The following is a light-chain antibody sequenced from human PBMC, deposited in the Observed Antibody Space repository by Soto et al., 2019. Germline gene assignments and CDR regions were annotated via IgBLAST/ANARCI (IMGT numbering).Light chain of an antibody. CDR2: DAS. J-gene: IGKJ4*01. V-gene: IGKV3-11*01. Sequence: ETVLTQSPATLSLSPGDRATLSCRASQSIGIYLAWYQQKPGQPPRLLIFDASNRATGIPARFSGSGSGTDFTLTISSLESEDFAVYYCQQRKNWPPLTFGGGTKVEIK. CDR1: QSIGIY. CDR3: QQRKNWPPLT.